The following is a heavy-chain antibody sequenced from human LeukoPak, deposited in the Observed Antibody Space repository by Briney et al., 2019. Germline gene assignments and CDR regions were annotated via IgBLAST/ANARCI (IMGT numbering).Heavy chain of an antibody. J-gene: IGHJ5*02. D-gene: IGHD3-3*01. CDR2: IYPGDSDT. Sequence: GESLKISCQASGYTFSNSWIGWVRQMPGKGLEWMGIIYPGDSDTRYSPSFQGQVTISADKSISTAYLQWSSLKASDTAMYYCARRVTIFGRFDPWGQGTLVTVSS. V-gene: IGHV5-51*01. CDR3: ARRVTIFGRFDP. CDR1: GYTFSNSW.